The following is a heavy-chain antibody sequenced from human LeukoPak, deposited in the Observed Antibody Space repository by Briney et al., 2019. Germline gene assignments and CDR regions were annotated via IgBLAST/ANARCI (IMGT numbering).Heavy chain of an antibody. CDR3: AREKYYYDGSGYYSSDAFDI. CDR2: ISAYNGYT. D-gene: IGHD3-22*01. CDR1: GYSFINNG. Sequence: ASVKVSCKASGYSFINNGINWVRQAPGQGLEWMGWISAYNGYTKYTQKLQGRVAMTTDTSTSTAYMELESLRSDDTAVYYCAREKYYYDGSGYYSSDAFDIWGQGTVVTVSS. V-gene: IGHV1-18*01. J-gene: IGHJ3*02.